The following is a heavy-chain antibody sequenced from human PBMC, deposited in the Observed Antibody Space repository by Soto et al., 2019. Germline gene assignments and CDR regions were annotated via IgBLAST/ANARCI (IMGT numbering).Heavy chain of an antibody. CDR2: MNPNSGNT. CDR3: ARGAGLGELRYFDWLLQNAY. J-gene: IGHJ4*02. D-gene: IGHD3-9*01. V-gene: IGHV1-8*01. Sequence: ASVKVSCKASGYTFTSYDINWVRQATGQGLEWMGWMNPNSGNTGYAQKFQGRVTMTRNTSISTAYMELSSLRSEDTAVYYCARGAGLGELRYFDWLLQNAYWGQGTLVTVSS. CDR1: GYTFTSYD.